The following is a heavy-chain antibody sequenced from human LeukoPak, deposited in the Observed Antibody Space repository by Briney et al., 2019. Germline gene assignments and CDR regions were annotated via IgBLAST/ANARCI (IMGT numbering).Heavy chain of an antibody. Sequence: GASVKVSCKASGYTFTSYYMHWVRQAPGQGLEWMGIINPSGGSTSYAQKFQGRVTMTRDMSTSTVYMELSSLRSEDTAVYYCARVNLPGFRGDYYYMDVWGKGTTVTISS. J-gene: IGHJ6*03. V-gene: IGHV1-46*01. CDR2: INPSGGST. D-gene: IGHD1-14*01. CDR1: GYTFTSYY. CDR3: ARVNLPGFRGDYYYMDV.